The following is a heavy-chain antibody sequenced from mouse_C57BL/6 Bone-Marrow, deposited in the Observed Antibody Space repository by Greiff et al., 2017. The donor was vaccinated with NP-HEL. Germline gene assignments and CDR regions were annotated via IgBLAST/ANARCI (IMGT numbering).Heavy chain of an antibody. CDR2: IDPNSGGT. J-gene: IGHJ2*01. CDR3: ARNPFYDYDDYFDY. V-gene: IGHV1-72*01. CDR1: GYTFTSYW. D-gene: IGHD2-4*01. Sequence: VQLQQPGAELVKPGASVKLSCKASGYTFTSYWMHWVKQRPGRGLEWIGRIDPNSGGTKYNEKFKSQATLTVDKPSSTAYMQLSSLTSEDSAVYYCARNPFYDYDDYFDYWGQGTTLTVSS.